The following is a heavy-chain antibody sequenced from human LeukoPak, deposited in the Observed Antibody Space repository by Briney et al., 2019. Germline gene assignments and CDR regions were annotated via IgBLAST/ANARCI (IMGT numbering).Heavy chain of an antibody. CDR1: GASLTNYY. CDR3: ARGREDYVPGSLLSFDC. J-gene: IGHJ4*02. Sequence: PSETLSLTCSVSGASLTNYYWSWIRQPPGKGLEWIANIHYSGNTNYNPSLKSRVSTLVHMSTKSFSLKLTSVTAADTAVYYCARGREDYVPGSLLSFDCWGQGNLVIVSS. D-gene: IGHD4-17*01. V-gene: IGHV4-59*12. CDR2: IHYSGNT.